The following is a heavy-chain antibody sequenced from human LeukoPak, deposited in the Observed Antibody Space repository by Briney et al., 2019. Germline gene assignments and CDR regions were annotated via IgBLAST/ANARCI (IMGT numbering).Heavy chain of an antibody. CDR2: INHSGGT. D-gene: IGHD3-22*01. CDR3: ARDRQYYYDSSGYFFGL. Sequence: SETLSLTCAVYGGSFSGYYWSWIRQPPGKGLEWIGEINHSGGTNYNPSLKSRVTISVDTSKNQFSLKLSSVTAADTAVYYCARDRQYYYDSSGYFFGLWGQGTMVPVSS. CDR1: GGSFSGYY. V-gene: IGHV4-34*01. J-gene: IGHJ3*01.